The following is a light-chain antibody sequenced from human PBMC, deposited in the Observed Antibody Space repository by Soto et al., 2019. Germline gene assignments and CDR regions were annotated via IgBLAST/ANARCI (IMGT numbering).Light chain of an antibody. V-gene: IGKV1-33*01. Sequence: DIQMTQSPSSLSASVGDRVTITCQASQDISNSLNWYQQKPGKAPKLLIYDASNLETGVPSRFSGSGSGTDFSFTISSLQPEDIATYYCQQYDNFPQTFGGGTKVEIE. CDR2: DAS. CDR1: QDISNS. J-gene: IGKJ4*01. CDR3: QQYDNFPQT.